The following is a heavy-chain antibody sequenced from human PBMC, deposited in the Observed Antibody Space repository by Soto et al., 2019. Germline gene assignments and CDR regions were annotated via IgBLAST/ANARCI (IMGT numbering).Heavy chain of an antibody. CDR3: ARLQAAVPHY. CDR2: IFYDGYT. V-gene: IGHV4-39*01. J-gene: IGHJ4*02. CDR1: GDSISGSPYF. D-gene: IGHD6-13*01. Sequence: QLQLQESGPGLVMPSETLSLTCTVSGDSISGSPYFWGWIRQPPGKRLEWIGSIFYDGYTVYSPSLPSPVNISVDTSKNQFSLRLTSVAAADTAIYFCARLQAAVPHYWGQGTLVTVSS.